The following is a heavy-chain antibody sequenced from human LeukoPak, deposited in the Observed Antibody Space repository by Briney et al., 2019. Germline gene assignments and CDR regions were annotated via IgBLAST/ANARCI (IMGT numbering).Heavy chain of an antibody. CDR1: GFTFSGSA. Sequence: GGSLRLSCAASGFTFSGSAMHWVRQAPGKGLEWVAVISYDGSNKYYADSVKGRFTISRDNSKNTLYLQMDSLRAEDTAVYYCATTTYLPGSYLYNDYWGQGTLVTVSS. J-gene: IGHJ4*02. D-gene: IGHD1-26*01. CDR2: ISYDGSNK. V-gene: IGHV3-30*04. CDR3: ATTTYLPGSYLYNDY.